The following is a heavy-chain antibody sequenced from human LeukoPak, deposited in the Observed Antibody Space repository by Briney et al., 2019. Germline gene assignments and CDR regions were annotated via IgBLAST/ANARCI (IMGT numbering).Heavy chain of an antibody. V-gene: IGHV4-34*01. CDR2: INHSGST. CDR3: ARSLGVAVAVTSRFDP. CDR1: GGSFSGYY. D-gene: IGHD6-19*01. J-gene: IGHJ5*02. Sequence: SETLSLTCAVYGGSFSGYYWSWIRQPPGKGLEWIGEINHSGSTNYNPSLKSRVTISVDTSKNQFSLKLSSVTAADTAVYYCARSLGVAVAVTSRFDPWGQGTLVTVSS.